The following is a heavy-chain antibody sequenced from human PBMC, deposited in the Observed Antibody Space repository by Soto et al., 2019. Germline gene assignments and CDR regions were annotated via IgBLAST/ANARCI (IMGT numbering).Heavy chain of an antibody. CDR2: ISAYNGNT. Sequence: QVQLVQSGAEVKKPGASVKVSCKASGYTFTSYGISWVRQAPGQGLEWMGWISAYNGNTNYAQKLQGRVTMTTDTSTSTAYMELRSLRSDDTAVYYCARGYYYGSGSYEDYYYYGMDVWGQGTTVTVSS. J-gene: IGHJ6*02. CDR1: GYTFTSYG. V-gene: IGHV1-18*01. D-gene: IGHD3-10*01. CDR3: ARGYYYGSGSYEDYYYYGMDV.